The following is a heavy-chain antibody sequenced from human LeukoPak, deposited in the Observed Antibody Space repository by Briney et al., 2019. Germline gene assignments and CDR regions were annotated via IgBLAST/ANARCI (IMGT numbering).Heavy chain of an antibody. Sequence: GGSLRLSCAASGFTFSSYSMNWVRQAPGKGLEWVSSINSSSSYIYYADSVKGRFTISRDNAKNTLYLQMNSLRAEDTAVYYCARDARYYDSSGYPGDYWGQGTLVTVSS. D-gene: IGHD3-22*01. CDR3: ARDARYYDSSGYPGDY. J-gene: IGHJ4*02. CDR1: GFTFSSYS. V-gene: IGHV3-21*01. CDR2: INSSSSYI.